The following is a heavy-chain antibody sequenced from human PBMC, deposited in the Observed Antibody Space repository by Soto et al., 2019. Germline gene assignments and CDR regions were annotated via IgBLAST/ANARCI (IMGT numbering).Heavy chain of an antibody. V-gene: IGHV3-64*01. CDR1: GFTFSAFA. Sequence: EVQLVESGGGLVQPGGSLRLSCAASGFTFSAFAMHWVRLAPGRGLEYVSAISNNGDGTYYANSVKGRFIISRDNSKNTLFLHMDSLRSDDMAMYFCTRAPSLTHLYDHGGQGTLVIVSS. CDR2: ISNNGDGT. D-gene: IGHD3-9*01. CDR3: TRAPSLTHLYDH. J-gene: IGHJ4*02.